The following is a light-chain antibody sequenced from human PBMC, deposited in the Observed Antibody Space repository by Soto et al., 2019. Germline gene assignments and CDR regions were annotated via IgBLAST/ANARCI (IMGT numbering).Light chain of an antibody. CDR2: DAS. Sequence: DIQMTQSPSSLSASVGDRVTITCQASQDISSYLNWYQQKPGKAPKLLIYDASNLETGVPSRFSGSGSGTDFTFTISSLQPEDIATYYCQQYDNLPLTVGGGTKVDIK. J-gene: IGKJ4*01. V-gene: IGKV1-33*01. CDR1: QDISSY. CDR3: QQYDNLPLT.